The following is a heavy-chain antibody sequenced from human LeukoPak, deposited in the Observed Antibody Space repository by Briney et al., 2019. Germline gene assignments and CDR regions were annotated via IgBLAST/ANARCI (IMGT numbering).Heavy chain of an antibody. CDR3: ARDLGYSSSPNWSDP. CDR1: GGSISSYY. J-gene: IGHJ5*02. V-gene: IGHV4-59*01. Sequence: PSETLSLTCTVSGGSISSYYWSWIRQPPGKGLEWIGYIYYSGSTNYNPSLKSRVTISVDTSKNQFSLKLSSVTAADTAVYYCARDLGYSSSPNWSDPWGQGTLVTVSS. D-gene: IGHD6-13*01. CDR2: IYYSGST.